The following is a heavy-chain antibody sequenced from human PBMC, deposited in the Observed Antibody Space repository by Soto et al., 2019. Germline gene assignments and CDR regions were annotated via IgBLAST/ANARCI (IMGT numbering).Heavy chain of an antibody. V-gene: IGHV3-23*01. Sequence: PGGSLRLSCAASAFTFSMYAMSWVRQAPGKGLEWVSGISASGYSTYYADSVKGRFTISRDNSKSTLFLQVKGLRVEDTAVYYCVKGGDNIMATIYFDYWGQGTLVTVSS. D-gene: IGHD5-12*01. CDR1: AFTFSMYA. CDR3: VKGGDNIMATIYFDY. CDR2: ISASGYST. J-gene: IGHJ4*02.